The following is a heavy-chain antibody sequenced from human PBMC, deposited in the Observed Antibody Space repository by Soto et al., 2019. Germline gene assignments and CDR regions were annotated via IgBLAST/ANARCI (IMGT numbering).Heavy chain of an antibody. CDR1: GFTFSSYW. J-gene: IGHJ6*03. D-gene: IGHD4-4*01. Sequence: GGSLRLSCAASGFTFSSYWMHWVRQAPGKGLVWVSRINSDGSSTSYADSVKGRFTISRDNAKNTLYLQMNSLRAEDTAVYYCARATGTTVPWINDYYLAVWGKGTTVTVSS. V-gene: IGHV3-74*01. CDR2: INSDGSST. CDR3: ARATGTTVPWINDYYLAV.